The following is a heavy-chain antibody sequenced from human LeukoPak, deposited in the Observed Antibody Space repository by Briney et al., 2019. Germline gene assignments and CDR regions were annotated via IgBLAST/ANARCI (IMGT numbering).Heavy chain of an antibody. J-gene: IGHJ4*02. D-gene: IGHD5-12*01. CDR1: GYTFTGYY. CDR2: INPNSGGT. Sequence: ASVKVSCKASGYTFTGYYIHWVRQAPGQGLEWMGRINPNSGGTNYAQKFQGRVTMTRDTSINTAYMDLSGLTSDDTAVYYCARSGWLRKAGFDYWGQGTLVTVSS. V-gene: IGHV1-2*06. CDR3: ARSGWLRKAGFDY.